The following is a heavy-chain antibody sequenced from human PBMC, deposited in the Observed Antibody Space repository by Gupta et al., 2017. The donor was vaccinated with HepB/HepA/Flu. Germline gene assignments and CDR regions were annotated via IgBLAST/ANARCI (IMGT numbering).Heavy chain of an antibody. V-gene: IGHV2-5*02. Sequence: QISLNESGPPLVKPTQTRTLTCTFPGFSLITYGVGVAWIRQPPGKALEWLTLIYWDDDKFYSPSLKTRLTITKDTSKNQVVLTMTNMDPVDTATYVCAHLNYFGPGAYYRYFDYWGQGTLVTVSS. CDR1: GFSLITYGVG. CDR3: AHLNYFGPGAYYRYFDY. J-gene: IGHJ4*02. D-gene: IGHD3-10*01. CDR2: IYWDDDK.